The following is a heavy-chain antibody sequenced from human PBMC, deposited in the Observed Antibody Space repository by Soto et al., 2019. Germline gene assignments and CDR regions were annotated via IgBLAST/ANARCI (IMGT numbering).Heavy chain of an antibody. CDR3: ARELGYCSGGSCWDYYYYGMDV. Sequence: GGSLRLSCAASGFTFSSYWMHWVRQAPGKGLVWVSRIISDGSSTSYADSVKGRFTISRDNAKNTLYLQMNSLRAEDTAVYYCARELGYCSGGSCWDYYYYGMDVWGQGTTVTVSS. J-gene: IGHJ6*02. CDR1: GFTFSSYW. V-gene: IGHV3-74*01. D-gene: IGHD2-15*01. CDR2: IISDGSST.